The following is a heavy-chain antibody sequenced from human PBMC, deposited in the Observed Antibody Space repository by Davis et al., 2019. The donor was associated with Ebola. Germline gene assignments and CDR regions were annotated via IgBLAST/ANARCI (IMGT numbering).Heavy chain of an antibody. CDR2: INPNSGGT. D-gene: IGHD3-16*01. J-gene: IGHJ3*02. CDR3: AREVATGEAFDI. CDR1: GYTFTGYY. V-gene: IGHV1-2*02. Sequence: AASVKVSCKASGYTFTGYYMHWVRQAPGQGLEWMGWINPNSGGTNYAQKFQGRVTMTRDTSTSTVYMELSSLRSEDTAVYYCAREVATGEAFDIWGQGTMVTVSS.